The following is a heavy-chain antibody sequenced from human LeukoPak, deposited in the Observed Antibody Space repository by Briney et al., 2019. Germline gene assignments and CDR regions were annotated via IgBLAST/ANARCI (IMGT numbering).Heavy chain of an antibody. CDR1: GGSFSGYY. V-gene: IGHV4-34*01. D-gene: IGHD3-3*01. J-gene: IGHJ5*02. CDR2: INHSGST. CDR3: ARGTIVVVPAATYYDFWSGYSWFDP. Sequence: PSETLSLTCAVYGGSFSGYYWSWIRQPPGKGLEWIRKINHSGSTNYNPSLKSRVTISVDTSKNQFSLKLSSVTAADTAVYYCARGTIVVVPAATYYDFWSGYSWFDPWGQGTVVTVSS.